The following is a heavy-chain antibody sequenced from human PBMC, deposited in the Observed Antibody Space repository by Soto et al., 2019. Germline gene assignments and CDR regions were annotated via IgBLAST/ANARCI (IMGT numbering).Heavy chain of an antibody. CDR3: ARDSPQHIGVVTAAFDI. CDR2: ISAYNGNT. J-gene: IGHJ3*02. D-gene: IGHD2-21*02. V-gene: IGHV1-18*01. CDR1: GYTFTSYG. Sequence: ASVKVSCKASGYTFTSYGISWVRQAPGQGLEWMGWISAYNGNTNYAQKLQGRVTMTTDTSTSTAYMELRSLRSDDTAVYYCARDSPQHIGVVTAAFDIWGQGTMVTGSS.